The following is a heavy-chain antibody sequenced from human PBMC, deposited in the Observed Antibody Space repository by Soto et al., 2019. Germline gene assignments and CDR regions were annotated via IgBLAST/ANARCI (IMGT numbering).Heavy chain of an antibody. Sequence: PGGSLRVSCPASGFTFDNYAMHWVRQAPGKGLEWVSGISWNSNTIAYADSVKGRFTISRDNAKNSLYLQMNSLRAEDTAFYYCAKDTGPNWGQGTLVTVSS. V-gene: IGHV3-9*01. J-gene: IGHJ4*02. CDR2: ISWNSNTI. CDR3: AKDTGPN. CDR1: GFTFDNYA.